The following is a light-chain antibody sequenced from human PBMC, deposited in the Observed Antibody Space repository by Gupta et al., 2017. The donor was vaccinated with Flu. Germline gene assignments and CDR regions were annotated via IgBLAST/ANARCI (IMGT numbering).Light chain of an antibody. CDR1: SNNIGTQG. V-gene: IGLV10-54*04. Sequence: QAGLTPPPPVSKGLGPIATLAFAGNSNNIGTQGAAWLQQRQGHPPKLLYYRNNNRPSGISEKFSASRSGNTASLTITGLQPEDEADYYCSAWDNSLSGMVFGGGTKLTVL. CDR3: SAWDNSLSGMV. CDR2: RNN. J-gene: IGLJ3*02.